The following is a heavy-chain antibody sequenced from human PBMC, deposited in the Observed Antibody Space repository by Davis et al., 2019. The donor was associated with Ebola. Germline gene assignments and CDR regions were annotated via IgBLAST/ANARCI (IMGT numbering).Heavy chain of an antibody. CDR2: IHPDDSDT. Sequence: PGGSLRLSCQSSGYIFSTYWIAWVRQMPGKGLEWMGIIHPDDSDTRYGPSFQGQVTMSVDKSLSTAYLQWTSLKASDTAIYYCARHIGRGRFYYYGMDVWGQGTTVTVSS. CDR1: GYIFSTYW. D-gene: IGHD2-15*01. J-gene: IGHJ6*02. CDR3: ARHIGRGRFYYYGMDV. V-gene: IGHV5-51*01.